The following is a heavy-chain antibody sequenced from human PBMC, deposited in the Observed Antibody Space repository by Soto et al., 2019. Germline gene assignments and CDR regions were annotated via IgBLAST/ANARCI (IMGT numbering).Heavy chain of an antibody. D-gene: IGHD4-17*01. Sequence: GGSLRLSCAASGFTFSSYAMHWVRQAPGKGLEWVAVISYDGSNKYYADSVKGRFTISRDNSKNTLYLQMNSLRAEDTAVYYCAKKILDYGDYPIDYWGQGTLVTSPQ. V-gene: IGHV3-30-3*02. CDR2: ISYDGSNK. CDR1: GFTFSSYA. CDR3: AKKILDYGDYPIDY. J-gene: IGHJ4*02.